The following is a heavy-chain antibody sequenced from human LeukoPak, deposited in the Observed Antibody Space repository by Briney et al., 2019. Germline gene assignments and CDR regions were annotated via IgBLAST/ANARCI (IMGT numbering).Heavy chain of an antibody. Sequence: GGSLRLSCAASGFSFSNYWMHWVRQAPGKGLVWVSGINSDGETTTYADSVKGRFTISRDNAKNSLYLQMNSLRAEDTAVYYCARDCGGGCHHGDYWGQGTLVTVSS. CDR1: GFSFSNYW. CDR3: ARDCGGGCHHGDY. J-gene: IGHJ4*02. D-gene: IGHD2-21*02. V-gene: IGHV3-74*01. CDR2: INSDGETT.